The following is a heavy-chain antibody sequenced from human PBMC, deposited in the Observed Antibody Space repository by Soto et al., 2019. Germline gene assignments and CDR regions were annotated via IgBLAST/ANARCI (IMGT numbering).Heavy chain of an antibody. J-gene: IGHJ6*02. V-gene: IGHV3-7*03. Sequence: VGSLRLSCAASGFTFSSYWMSWVRQAPGKGLEWAANIKQDGSEKYYVDSVKGRFTISRDNAKNSLYLQMNSLRAEDTAVYYCARDQYYDFWSGYFETIREYYYYGMDVWGQGTTVTVSS. CDR2: IKQDGSEK. CDR1: GFTFSSYW. CDR3: ARDQYYDFWSGYFETIREYYYYGMDV. D-gene: IGHD3-3*01.